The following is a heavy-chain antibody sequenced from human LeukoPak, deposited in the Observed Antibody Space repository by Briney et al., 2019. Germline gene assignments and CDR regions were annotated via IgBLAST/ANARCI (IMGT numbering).Heavy chain of an antibody. CDR1: GYTFTSYA. V-gene: IGHV1-3*01. CDR3: ARDKVRQGFDY. J-gene: IGHJ4*02. Sequence: ASVKVSCKASGYTFTSYAMHWVRQAPGQRLEWMGWINAGNGNTKYSQKFQGRVTITADKSTSTAYMELSSLRSEDTAVYYCARDKVRQGFDYWGQGTLVTVSS. CDR2: INAGNGNT.